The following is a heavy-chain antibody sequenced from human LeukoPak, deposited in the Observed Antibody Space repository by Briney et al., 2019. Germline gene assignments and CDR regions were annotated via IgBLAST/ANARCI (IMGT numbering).Heavy chain of an antibody. CDR1: GDSVSSNSAA. J-gene: IGHJ4*02. CDR3: ARDGITMVRGVITRTDY. D-gene: IGHD3-10*01. CDR2: TYYRSKWYN. V-gene: IGHV6-1*01. Sequence: SQTLSLTCAISGDSVSSNSAAWNWIRQSPSRGLEWLGRTYYRSKWYNDYAVSVKSRITINPDTSKNQFSLQLNSVTPEDTAVYYCARDGITMVRGVITRTDYWGQGTLVTVSS.